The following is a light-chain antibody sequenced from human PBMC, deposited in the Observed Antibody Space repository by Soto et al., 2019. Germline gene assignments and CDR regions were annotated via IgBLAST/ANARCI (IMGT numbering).Light chain of an antibody. J-gene: IGLJ2*01. V-gene: IGLV3-21*02. CDR1: NIGSEN. Sequence: SYELTQPPSVSVAPGQTARITCGGNNIGSENVQWYQQNPGQAPVLVVYDDSDRPSGIPERFSGSKSGNTATLTISRVEAGDEADYYCQVWASTGDPVVFGGGTKGTVL. CDR3: QVWASTGDPVV. CDR2: DDS.